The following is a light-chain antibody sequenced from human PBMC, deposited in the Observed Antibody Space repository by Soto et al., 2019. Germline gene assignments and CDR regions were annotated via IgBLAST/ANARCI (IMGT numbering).Light chain of an antibody. CDR2: GAS. Sequence: EIVLTQSPGTLSLSPGERATLSCRASQSVSSYYLAWYQQKPGQAPRLLIYGASSRATGIPDRFSGSGSGTDFTLTISRLEPEDFAVYYCQQYGSSPQPITCGQGTRLEIK. V-gene: IGKV3-20*01. J-gene: IGKJ5*01. CDR1: QSVSSYY. CDR3: QQYGSSPQPIT.